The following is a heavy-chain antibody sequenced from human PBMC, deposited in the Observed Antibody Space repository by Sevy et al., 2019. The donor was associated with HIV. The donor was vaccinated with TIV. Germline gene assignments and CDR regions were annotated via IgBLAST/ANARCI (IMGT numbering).Heavy chain of an antibody. D-gene: IGHD6-13*01. J-gene: IGHJ6*03. V-gene: IGHV1-18*04. CDR2: ISAYNGNT. CDR1: GYTFTSYG. Sequence: ASVKVSCKASGYTFTSYGISWVRQAPGQGLEWMGWISAYNGNTNYAQKLQGRVTMTTDTSTSTAYMGLRSLRSDDTAVYYCARWGSSWFNYYYYYYMDVWGKGTTVTVSS. CDR3: ARWGSSWFNYYYYYYMDV.